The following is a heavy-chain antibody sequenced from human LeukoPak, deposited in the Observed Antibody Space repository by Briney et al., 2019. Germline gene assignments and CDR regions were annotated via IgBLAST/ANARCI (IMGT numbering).Heavy chain of an antibody. J-gene: IGHJ4*02. CDR1: GYTFSNYW. CDR3: ARNQAYSFDY. Sequence: GGSLRLSCAASGYTFSNYWMSWVRQAPGKGLEWVANIKQDGSEKYYVDSVKGRFTISRDNADNSLFLQMDSLRAEDTAVYYCARNQAYSFDYWGQGTLVTVSS. D-gene: IGHD4-11*01. V-gene: IGHV3-7*01. CDR2: IKQDGSEK.